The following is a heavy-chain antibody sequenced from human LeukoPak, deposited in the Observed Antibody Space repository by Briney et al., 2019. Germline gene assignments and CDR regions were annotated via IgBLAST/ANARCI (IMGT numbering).Heavy chain of an antibody. CDR3: ARVLADSSSWYNYFDY. CDR1: GYTFTGYY. Sequence: ASVKVSCKASGYTFTGYYIHWVRQAPGQGLEWMGWINPNSGGTNYAQKFQGRVTMTRDTSISTAYMDLSRLRSDDTAVYYCARVLADSSSWYNYFDYWGQGTLVTVSS. D-gene: IGHD6-13*01. J-gene: IGHJ4*02. V-gene: IGHV1-2*02. CDR2: INPNSGGT.